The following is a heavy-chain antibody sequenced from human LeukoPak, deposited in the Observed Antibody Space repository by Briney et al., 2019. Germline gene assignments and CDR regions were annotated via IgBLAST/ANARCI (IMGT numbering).Heavy chain of an antibody. V-gene: IGHV4-39*07. CDR3: ARGRYPPGGSSGWLEYYFDY. CDR2: IIYSGNT. CDR1: GGSISSTSYY. Sequence: SETLSLTCTASGGSISSTSYYWGWVRQPPGRGLEWIGGIIYSGNTKYNPPLKSRVTISVDTSKNQFSLKLSSVTAADTAVYYCARGRYPPGGSSGWLEYYFDYWGQGTLVTVSS. J-gene: IGHJ4*02. D-gene: IGHD6-19*01.